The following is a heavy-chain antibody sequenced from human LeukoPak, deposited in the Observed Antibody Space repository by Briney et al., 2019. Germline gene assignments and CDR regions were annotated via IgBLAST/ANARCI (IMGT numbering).Heavy chain of an antibody. V-gene: IGHV4-39*07. Sequence: SETLSLTCTVSGGSIISSDYHWGWVRQPPGKGLEWIGTISYSGNTDYNPSLRSRVTISVDTSKNQFSLKLSSVTAADTAVYYCARGIAVAGLEFDYWGQGTLVTVSS. J-gene: IGHJ4*02. D-gene: IGHD6-19*01. CDR2: ISYSGNT. CDR3: ARGIAVAGLEFDY. CDR1: GGSIISSDYH.